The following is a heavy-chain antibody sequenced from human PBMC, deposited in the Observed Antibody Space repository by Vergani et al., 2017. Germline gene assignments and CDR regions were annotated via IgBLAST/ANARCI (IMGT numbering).Heavy chain of an antibody. Sequence: VQLVESGGGVVQPGRSLRLSCAASGFTFSSYAMSWVRQAPGKGLEWVSAISGSGGSTYYADSVKGRFTISRDNSKNTLYLQMNSLRAEDTAVYYCAKPHLLNYGDYVGAFDIWGQGTMVTVSS. CDR2: ISGSGGST. J-gene: IGHJ3*02. D-gene: IGHD4-17*01. CDR3: AKPHLLNYGDYVGAFDI. CDR1: GFTFSSYA. V-gene: IGHV3-23*04.